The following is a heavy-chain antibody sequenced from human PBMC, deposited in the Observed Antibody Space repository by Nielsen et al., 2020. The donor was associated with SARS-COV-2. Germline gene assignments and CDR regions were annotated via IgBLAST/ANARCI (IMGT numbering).Heavy chain of an antibody. CDR2: TYYRSKWYN. CDR1: GDSVSSSSAA. CDR3: ARARGAYGDYYYYYYTDV. D-gene: IGHD4-17*01. V-gene: IGHV6-1*01. J-gene: IGHJ6*03. Sequence: SQTPSLTRAISGDSVSSSSAAWNWLRQSPSRGLEWLGRTYYRSKWYNDYAVSVKSRITINPDTSKNQFSLHLNSVTPEDTAVYYCARARGAYGDYYYYYYTDVWGKGTTVTVSS.